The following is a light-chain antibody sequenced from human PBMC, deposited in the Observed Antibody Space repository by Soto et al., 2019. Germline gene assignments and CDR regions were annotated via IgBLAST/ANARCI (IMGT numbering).Light chain of an antibody. V-gene: IGLV2-23*02. CDR1: SSDVGTYNL. CDR2: EVT. CDR3: CSYAGSYTHV. Sequence: QSVLTQPASVSGSRGQSITISCTGTSSDVGTYNLVSWYQQHPGEVPKLMIYEVTKRPAGVSNRFSGSKSGNTASLTISGLQAEDEADYYCCSYAGSYTHVFGTGTKVTVL. J-gene: IGLJ1*01.